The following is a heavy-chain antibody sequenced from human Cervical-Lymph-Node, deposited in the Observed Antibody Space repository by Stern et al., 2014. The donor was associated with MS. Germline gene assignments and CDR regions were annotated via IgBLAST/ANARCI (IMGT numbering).Heavy chain of an antibody. J-gene: IGHJ3*02. CDR2: IYPGDSDT. CDR3: TRDIMIREALDAFDI. D-gene: IGHD3-16*01. Sequence: EVQLVQSGAEVKKPGESLKISCKASGYTFTNYWIAWVRQMPGKGLEWLGVIYPGDSDTKYSPSFQGQVTISVDKSISTAYLQWGSLKASDTAMYYCTRDIMIREALDAFDIWGQGTMVTVSS. V-gene: IGHV5-51*03. CDR1: GYTFTNYW.